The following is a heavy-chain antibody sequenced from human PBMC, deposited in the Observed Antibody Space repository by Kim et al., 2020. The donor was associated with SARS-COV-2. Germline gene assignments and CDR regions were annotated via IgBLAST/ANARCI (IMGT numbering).Heavy chain of an antibody. Sequence: YADSGKGRFTISRDNSKHTLYLQLNSLRAEDTAVYYCAIVASKLRFLNFEYWGQGTLVTVSP. CDR3: AIVASKLRFLNFEY. D-gene: IGHD3-3*01. J-gene: IGHJ4*02. V-gene: IGHV3-23*01.